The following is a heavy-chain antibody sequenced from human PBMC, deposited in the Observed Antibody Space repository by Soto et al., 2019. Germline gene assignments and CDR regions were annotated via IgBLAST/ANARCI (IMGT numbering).Heavy chain of an antibody. CDR1: GFTFSDHY. D-gene: IGHD4-4*01. CDR3: TRLRLGVTTRYFDY. Sequence: EVLLVESVGGLVQPGGSLRLSCAASGFTFSDHYMDWVRQAPGKGLEWVGRIKNKANSYTTEYAASVKGRFTISRDDSKNSLNLQMSSLKTEDTAVYYCTRLRLGVTTRYFDYWGQGTLVTVSS. V-gene: IGHV3-72*01. J-gene: IGHJ4*02. CDR2: IKNKANSYTT.